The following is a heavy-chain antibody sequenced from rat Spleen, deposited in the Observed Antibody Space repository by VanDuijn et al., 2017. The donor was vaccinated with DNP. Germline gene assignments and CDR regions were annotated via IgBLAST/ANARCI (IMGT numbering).Heavy chain of an antibody. Sequence: EVQLQESGPGLVKPSQSLSLTCSVTGYSITSNYWGWIRKFPGDKMDWIGYINHSGNTGYNPSLKSRISITRDTSKNQFFRHLSSVTTEDTATYFCARGNDGYYPNWYFDFWGPGTMVTVSS. D-gene: IGHD1-12*03. CDR3: ARGNDGYYPNWYFDF. CDR1: GYSITSNY. CDR2: INHSGNT. V-gene: IGHV3-1*01. J-gene: IGHJ1*01.